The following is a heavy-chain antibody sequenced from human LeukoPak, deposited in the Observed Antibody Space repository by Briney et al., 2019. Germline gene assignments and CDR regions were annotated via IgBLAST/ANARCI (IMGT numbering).Heavy chain of an antibody. CDR1: GFTFSSYG. J-gene: IGHJ4*02. Sequence: GGSLRLSCAASGFTFSSYGMHWVRQAPGKGLEWVAVIWYDGSNKYYADSVKGRFTISRDNSKNTLYLQMNSLRAEDTAVYYCARDSKSSGSIDYWGQGTLVTVSS. V-gene: IGHV3-33*01. D-gene: IGHD3-22*01. CDR2: IWYDGSNK. CDR3: ARDSKSSGSIDY.